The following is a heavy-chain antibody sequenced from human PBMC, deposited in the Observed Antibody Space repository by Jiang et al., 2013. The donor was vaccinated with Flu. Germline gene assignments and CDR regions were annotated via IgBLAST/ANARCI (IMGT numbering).Heavy chain of an antibody. Sequence: GAEVKKPGESLKISCKGSGYSFTSYWIGWVRQMPGKGLEWMGIIYPGDSDTRYSPSFQGQVTISADKSISTAYLQWSSLKASDTAMYYCARHRHYDILTGYDNHFDYWGQGTLVTVSS. CDR2: IYPGDSDT. J-gene: IGHJ4*02. D-gene: IGHD3-9*01. V-gene: IGHV5-51*01. CDR1: GYSFTSYW. CDR3: ARHRHYDILTGYDNHFDY.